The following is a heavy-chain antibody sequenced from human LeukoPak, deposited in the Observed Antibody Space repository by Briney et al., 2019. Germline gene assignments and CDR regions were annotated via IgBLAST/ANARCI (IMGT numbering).Heavy chain of an antibody. CDR2: ISAYNGNT. D-gene: IGHD5-12*01. Sequence: ASVKVSCKASGYTFTSYGISWVRQAPGQGLEWMGRISAYNGNTNYAQKLQGRVTMTTDTSTSTAYMELRSLRSDDTAVYYCARDLVGYSGYEPIGYWGQGTLVTVSS. CDR1: GYTFTSYG. CDR3: ARDLVGYSGYEPIGY. V-gene: IGHV1-18*01. J-gene: IGHJ4*02.